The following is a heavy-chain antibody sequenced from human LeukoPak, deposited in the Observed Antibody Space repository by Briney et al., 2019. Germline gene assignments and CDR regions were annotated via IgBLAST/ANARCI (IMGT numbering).Heavy chain of an antibody. J-gene: IGHJ6*02. V-gene: IGHV4-59*08. D-gene: IGHD1-26*01. Sequence: SEALSLTCTVSGGSISNYYWSWIRQPPGKGLEWIGYIHYSGDINYNPSLKSRVTISVEKSKNQFSLKLSSVTAADTAVYYCARRLPSHIGWDYYYGMDVWGQGTTVTVSS. CDR3: ARRLPSHIGWDYYYGMDV. CDR2: IHYSGDI. CDR1: GGSISNYY.